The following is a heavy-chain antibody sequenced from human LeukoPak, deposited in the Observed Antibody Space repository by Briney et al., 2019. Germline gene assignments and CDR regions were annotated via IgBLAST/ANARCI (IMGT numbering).Heavy chain of an antibody. CDR2: ISAYNGNT. Sequence: ASVKVSCKASGYTFTNYNINWVRQVPGQGLEWMGWISAYNGNTKYIQKLQGRVTMTTDTSTSTAYMELRSLRPDDTAVYYCARRDDFDYHGDEYFQHWGQGTLVTVSS. D-gene: IGHD4-11*01. J-gene: IGHJ1*01. CDR3: ARRDDFDYHGDEYFQH. CDR1: GYTFTNYN. V-gene: IGHV1-18*01.